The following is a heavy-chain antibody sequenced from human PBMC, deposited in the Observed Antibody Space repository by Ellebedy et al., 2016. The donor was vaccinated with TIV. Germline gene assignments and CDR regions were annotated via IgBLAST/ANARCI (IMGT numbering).Heavy chain of an antibody. CDR3: ARLIPWYSSGWYTKERPNSRPTPVNWFDP. J-gene: IGHJ5*02. CDR2: INTNTGNP. D-gene: IGHD6-19*01. CDR1: GYTFTSYA. V-gene: IGHV7-4-1*02. Sequence: ASVKVSCKASGYTFTSYAMNWVRQAPGQGLEWMGWINTNTGNPTYAQGFTGRFVFSLDTSVSTAYLQISSLKAEDTAVYYCARLIPWYSSGWYTKERPNSRPTPVNWFDPWGQGTLVTVSS.